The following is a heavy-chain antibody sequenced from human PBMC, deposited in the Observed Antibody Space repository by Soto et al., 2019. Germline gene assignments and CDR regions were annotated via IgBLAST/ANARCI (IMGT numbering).Heavy chain of an antibody. Sequence: GSLRLSCAASGFTFSSYAMSWVRQAPGKGLEWVSAISYGGGTTYYADSVKGRFTISRDNSKNTLYLQMNSLRAEDTAVYYCAKNPGYYYDSTGYHFDYWGQGTLVTVSS. CDR3: AKNPGYYYDSTGYHFDY. J-gene: IGHJ4*02. D-gene: IGHD3-22*01. V-gene: IGHV3-23*01. CDR2: ISYGGGTT. CDR1: GFTFSSYA.